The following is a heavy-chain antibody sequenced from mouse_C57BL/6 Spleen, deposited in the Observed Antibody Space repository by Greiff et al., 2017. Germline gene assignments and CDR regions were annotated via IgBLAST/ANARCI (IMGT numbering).Heavy chain of an antibody. CDR3: ARKMDFYDGYFDY. CDR2: IWSGGST. D-gene: IGHD2-3*01. J-gene: IGHJ2*01. V-gene: IGHV2-2*01. CDR1: GFSLTSYG. Sequence: VKLMESGPGLVQPSQSLSITCTVSGFSLTSYGVHWVRQSPGKGLEWLGVIWSGGSTDYNAAFISRLSISKDNSKSQVFFKMNSLQADDTAIYYCARKMDFYDGYFDYWGQGTTLTVSS.